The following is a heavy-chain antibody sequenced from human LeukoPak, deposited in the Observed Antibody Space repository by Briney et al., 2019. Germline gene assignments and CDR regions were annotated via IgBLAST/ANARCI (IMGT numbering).Heavy chain of an antibody. D-gene: IGHD6-13*01. V-gene: IGHV3-30*18. CDR2: ISYDGSNK. J-gene: IGHJ4*02. Sequence: GGSLRLSCAASGFTFSSYCMHWVRQAPGKGLECVAVISYDGSNKYYADSVKGRFTISRDNSKNTLYLQMNSLRAEDTAVYYCAKRMWQQLFTFDYWGQGTLVTVSS. CDR1: GFTFSSYC. CDR3: AKRMWQQLFTFDY.